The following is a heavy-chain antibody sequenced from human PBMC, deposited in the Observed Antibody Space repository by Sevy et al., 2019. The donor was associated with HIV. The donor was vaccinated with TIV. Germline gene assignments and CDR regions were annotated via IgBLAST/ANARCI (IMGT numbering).Heavy chain of an antibody. CDR3: AKDIGATGIAVVAN. CDR1: GFTFDDFA. CDR2: INWESGSV. V-gene: IGHV3-9*01. J-gene: IGHJ4*02. D-gene: IGHD6-19*01. Sequence: GGSLRLSCAASGFTFDDFAMHWVRQVPGKGLEWVSGINWESGSVADADAVKGRFTISRDNAKKARFLQMNSQRAEDTALYYCAKDIGATGIAVVANWGQGIQVTVSS.